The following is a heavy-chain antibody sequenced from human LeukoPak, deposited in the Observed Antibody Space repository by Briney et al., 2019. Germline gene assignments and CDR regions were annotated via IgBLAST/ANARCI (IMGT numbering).Heavy chain of an antibody. CDR2: ISSSSSTI. J-gene: IGHJ2*01. V-gene: IGHV3-48*01. Sequence: PGGSLRLSCAASRFTFSSYSMNWVRQAPGKGLEWVSYISSSSSTIYYADSVKGRFTISRDNAKNSLYLQMNSLRAEDTAVYYCARDPTRYFDLWGRGTLVTVSS. D-gene: IGHD1-1*01. CDR3: ARDPTRYFDL. CDR1: RFTFSSYS.